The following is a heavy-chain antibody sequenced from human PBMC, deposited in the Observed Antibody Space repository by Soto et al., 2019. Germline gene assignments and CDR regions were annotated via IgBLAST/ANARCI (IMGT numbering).Heavy chain of an antibody. Sequence: GGSLRLSCAASGFTFSNYVMSGVRPATGKGLEWVSSISGSGDNTYYADSVKGRFTISRDNSKNTLFLQMNSLRAEDTAVYYCAKESPYSGRYYFDYWGQGTLVTVSS. J-gene: IGHJ4*02. CDR2: ISGSGDNT. CDR1: GFTFSNYV. V-gene: IGHV3-23*01. CDR3: AKESPYSGRYYFDY. D-gene: IGHD1-26*01.